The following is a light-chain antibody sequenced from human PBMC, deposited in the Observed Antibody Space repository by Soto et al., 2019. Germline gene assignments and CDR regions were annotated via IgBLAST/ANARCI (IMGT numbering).Light chain of an antibody. V-gene: IGKV3-20*01. Sequence: IVLTQSPGTLSLSPGERATLFCRASQTLSINSLAWYQQKPGQAPRLLIYGASTRHTGIPARFNGSGSGTDFGLNISRLGPGDLADYYCQQYDGAPLTFGPGTKGNVK. J-gene: IGKJ3*01. CDR1: QTLSINS. CDR2: GAS. CDR3: QQYDGAPLT.